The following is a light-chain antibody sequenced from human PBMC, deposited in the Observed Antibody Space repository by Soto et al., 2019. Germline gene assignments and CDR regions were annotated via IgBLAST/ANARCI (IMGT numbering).Light chain of an antibody. CDR3: QQYDNLPWT. CDR2: DAS. CDR1: QDISKY. V-gene: IGKV1-33*01. J-gene: IGKJ1*01. Sequence: DIQMTQSPSSLSASVGDRVTITCQASQDISKYLTWYQQKPGNAPKLLIYDASNLETGVTSRFSGSGSGTDFTVSISSLQPEDIATYYCQQYDNLPWTVGQGTMVDIK.